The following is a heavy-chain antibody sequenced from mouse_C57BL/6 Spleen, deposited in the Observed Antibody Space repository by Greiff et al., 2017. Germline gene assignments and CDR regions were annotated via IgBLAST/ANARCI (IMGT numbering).Heavy chain of an antibody. CDR1: GFTFSDYG. J-gene: IGHJ3*01. CDR3: ARGTTVGGCAY. CDR2: ISSGSSTI. Sequence: EVKLMESGGGLVKPGGSLKLSCAASGFTFSDYGMHWVRQAPEKGLEWVAYISSGSSTIYYADTVKGRFTISRDNAKNTLFLQMTSLRSEDTAMYYCARGTTVGGCAYWGQGTLVTVSA. V-gene: IGHV5-17*01. D-gene: IGHD1-1*01.